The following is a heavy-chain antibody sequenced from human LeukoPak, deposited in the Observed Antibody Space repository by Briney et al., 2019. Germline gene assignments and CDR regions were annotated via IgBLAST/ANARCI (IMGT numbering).Heavy chain of an antibody. CDR2: IYDTGTT. J-gene: IGHJ6*04. Sequence: GGSLRLSCAPSEVSDTGNYMSWVRQAPGQGLEWVSLIYDTGTTHYADSVKGRFTISRDNSKNTVYLQMNYLRVEDMAVYYCAIERDSLIRGVLGATDVWGKGTTVTVSS. CDR1: EVSDTGNY. CDR3: AIERDSLIRGVLGATDV. D-gene: IGHD3-10*01. V-gene: IGHV3-53*01.